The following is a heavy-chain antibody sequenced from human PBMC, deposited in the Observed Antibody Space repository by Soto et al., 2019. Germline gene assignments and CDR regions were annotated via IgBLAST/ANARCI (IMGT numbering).Heavy chain of an antibody. Sequence: QITLKESGPTLVKPTQTLTLTCTFSGFSLSTSGVGVGWIRQPPGKALEWLALIYWDDDKRYNPSLKSRLTTTKDSSKTQVVLTMTYMDPVDTATYYCAHRPSYCSGGSCYSGFDYWGQGTLVTVSS. J-gene: IGHJ4*02. CDR3: AHRPSYCSGGSCYSGFDY. CDR2: IYWDDDK. D-gene: IGHD2-15*01. V-gene: IGHV2-5*02. CDR1: GFSLSTSGVG.